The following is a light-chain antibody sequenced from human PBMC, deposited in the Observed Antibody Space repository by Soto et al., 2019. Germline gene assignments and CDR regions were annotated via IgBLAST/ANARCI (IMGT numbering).Light chain of an antibody. J-gene: IGKJ2*01. Sequence: DIVMTQSPDSLAVSLGERATINCKSSQSVLYSSNNKNYLAWYQQKPGQPPKLLIYWASTRESGVPDRFSGSGSWTDFTLTISSLQAEDVAVYDCQQYYSTPNTFGQGTKLEIK. CDR1: QSVLYSSNNKNY. CDR2: WAS. CDR3: QQYYSTPNT. V-gene: IGKV4-1*01.